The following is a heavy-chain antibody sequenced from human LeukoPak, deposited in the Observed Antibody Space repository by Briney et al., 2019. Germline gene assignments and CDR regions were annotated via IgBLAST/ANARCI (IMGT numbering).Heavy chain of an antibody. J-gene: IGHJ4*02. CDR2: IYSGGTT. CDR1: GFTVSSNY. V-gene: IGHV3-53*01. Sequence: PGGSLRLSCAASGFTVSSNYMSWVRQAPGKGLEWVSVIYSGGTTYYADSVKGRFTISRNNGKNTLYLQMNSLRAEDTAVYYCARGNYFDYWGQGTLVTVSS. CDR3: ARGNYFDY.